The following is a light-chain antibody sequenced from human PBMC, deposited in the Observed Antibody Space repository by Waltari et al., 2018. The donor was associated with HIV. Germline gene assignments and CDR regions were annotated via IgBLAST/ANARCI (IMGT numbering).Light chain of an antibody. Sequence: QSVLTQPPSASGTPGQRVTIPCSGSSSNIGSNYVYWYQYLPGTAPKLLIYRNNQRPSGVPDRFSGSKSGTSASLAISGLRSEDEADYYCAAWDGSLSVVIFGGGTKLTVL. J-gene: IGLJ2*01. CDR1: SSNIGSNY. CDR2: RNN. V-gene: IGLV1-47*01. CDR3: AAWDGSLSVVI.